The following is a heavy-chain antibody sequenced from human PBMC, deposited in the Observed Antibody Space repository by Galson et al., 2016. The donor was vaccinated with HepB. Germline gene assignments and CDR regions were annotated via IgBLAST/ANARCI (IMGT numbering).Heavy chain of an antibody. Sequence: SETLSLTCTVSGGSISSHYWSWIRQSPEKGLEWIGYIYYDGSTNYNPSLKSRVTMSIDTSKNQFSLKLSTVTAADTALYYCARYIRRGDYFNDYWGQGILVTVSS. D-gene: IGHD2/OR15-2a*01. J-gene: IGHJ4*02. V-gene: IGHV4-59*11. CDR3: ARYIRRGDYFNDY. CDR1: GGSISSHY. CDR2: IYYDGST.